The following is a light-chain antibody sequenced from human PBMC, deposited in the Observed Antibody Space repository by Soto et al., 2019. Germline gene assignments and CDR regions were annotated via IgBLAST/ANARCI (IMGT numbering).Light chain of an antibody. CDR3: QQRSNWPIT. CDR1: QSVSSY. V-gene: IGKV3-11*01. CDR2: DAS. J-gene: IGKJ5*01. Sequence: EIVLTQSPATLSLSPGERAPLSCRASQSVSSYLAWYQQKPGQAPRLLIYDASNRATGIPARFSGSGSGTEFTLTISSLEPEDFAVYYCQQRSNWPITFGQGTRLEIK.